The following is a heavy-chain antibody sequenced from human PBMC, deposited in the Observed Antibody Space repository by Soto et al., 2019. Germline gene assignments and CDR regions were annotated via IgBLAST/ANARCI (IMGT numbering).Heavy chain of an antibody. CDR2: IYYSGST. J-gene: IGHJ6*01. CDR1: GGSISSGGYY. D-gene: IGHD3-10*01. Sequence: QVQLQESGPGLVKPSQTLSLTCTVSGGSISSGGYYWSWIRQHPGKGLDWIVYIYYSGSTYYNPSLKSRVTIPVDKSKNLLSLNLSCVTAADTDVYYCARSYGSGYMDVWGQWTTVTVSS. V-gene: IGHV4-31*03. CDR3: ARSYGSGYMDV.